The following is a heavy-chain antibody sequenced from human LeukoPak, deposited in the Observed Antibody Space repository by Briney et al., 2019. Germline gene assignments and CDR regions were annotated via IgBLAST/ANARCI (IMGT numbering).Heavy chain of an antibody. V-gene: IGHV4-59*12. CDR3: ARDVPAYDNNGSKGGSYYYMDV. CDR2: IYYSGST. J-gene: IGHJ6*03. Sequence: SETLSLTCTVSGGSISPYYWSWIRQPPGKGLEWIGYIYYSGSTNYNPSLKSRVTMSVDTSKNQFSLKLGSVTAADTAVFYCARDVPAYDNNGSKGGSYYYMDVWGKGTTVTVSS. D-gene: IGHD3-22*01. CDR1: GGSISPYY.